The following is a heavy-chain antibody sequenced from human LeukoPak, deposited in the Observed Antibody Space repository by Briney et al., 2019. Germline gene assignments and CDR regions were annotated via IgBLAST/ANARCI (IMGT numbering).Heavy chain of an antibody. D-gene: IGHD3-22*01. Sequence: GGSLRLSFAASGLTFSSYWMSWFPQAPGKGLEWVANIKEDGSEKYYVDSVKGRFTISRDNAKNSLYLQMNSLRAEDTAVYYCARADYYYDSSGYHWYFDLWGRGTLVTVSS. J-gene: IGHJ2*01. V-gene: IGHV3-7*01. CDR1: GLTFSSYW. CDR2: IKEDGSEK. CDR3: ARADYYYDSSGYHWYFDL.